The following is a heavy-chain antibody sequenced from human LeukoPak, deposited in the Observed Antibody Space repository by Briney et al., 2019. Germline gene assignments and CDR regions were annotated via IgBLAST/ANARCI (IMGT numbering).Heavy chain of an antibody. CDR3: ARELVITFGGVIVPRPSDAFDI. V-gene: IGHV1-2*04. D-gene: IGHD3-16*02. J-gene: IGHJ3*02. Sequence: ASVKVSCKASGYTFTGYYMHWVRQAPGQGLEWMGWINPNSGGTNYAQKFQGWVTMTRDTSISTAYMELSRLRSDDTAVYYCARELVITFGGVIVPRPSDAFDIWGQGTMVTVSS. CDR2: INPNSGGT. CDR1: GYTFTGYY.